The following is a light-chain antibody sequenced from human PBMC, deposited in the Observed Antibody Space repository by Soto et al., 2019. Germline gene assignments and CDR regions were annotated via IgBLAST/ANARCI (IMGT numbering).Light chain of an antibody. V-gene: IGLV2-8*01. Sequence: QSALTQPPSASGSPGQSVTISCTGTSSGVGGYNYVSWYQQHPGKAPKLMIYEVSKRPSGVPDRFSGSKSGNTASLTVSGLQADDEADYYCSSYAGGNNFVLFGGGTKLTVL. CDR2: EVS. J-gene: IGLJ2*01. CDR3: SSYAGGNNFVL. CDR1: SSGVGGYNY.